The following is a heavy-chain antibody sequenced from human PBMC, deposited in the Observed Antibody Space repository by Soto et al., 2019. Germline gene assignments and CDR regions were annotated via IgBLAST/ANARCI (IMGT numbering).Heavy chain of an antibody. CDR3: AKDRGIAVAGTLDYCDY. D-gene: IGHD6-19*01. V-gene: IGHV3-9*01. Sequence: EVQLVESGGGLVQPGRSLRLSCEASGFTFDDYAMHWVRQAPGKGLEWVSGISWNSGSIGYEDSVKGRFTISRDNAKNSLYLKMSSMRADDTALYYCAKDRGIAVAGTLDYCDYWGQGTLVTVSS. CDR2: ISWNSGSI. J-gene: IGHJ4*02. CDR1: GFTFDDYA.